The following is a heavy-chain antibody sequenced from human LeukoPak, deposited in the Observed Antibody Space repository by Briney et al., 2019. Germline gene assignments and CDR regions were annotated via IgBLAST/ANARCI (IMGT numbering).Heavy chain of an antibody. CDR2: ISSSSYI. V-gene: IGHV3-21*01. J-gene: IGHJ4*02. D-gene: IGHD1-26*01. Sequence: GGSLRLSCAASRFTFSSYSMNWVRQAPGKGLEWVSSISSSSYIYYADSVKGRFTISRDNAKNSLCLQMNSLRAEDTAVYYCAAYNIVGATDYFDYWGQGTLVTVSS. CDR3: AAYNIVGATDYFDY. CDR1: RFTFSSYS.